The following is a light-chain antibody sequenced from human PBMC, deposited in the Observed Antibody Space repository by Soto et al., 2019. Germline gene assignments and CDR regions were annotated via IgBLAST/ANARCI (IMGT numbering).Light chain of an antibody. CDR3: QQSYSTLVT. CDR1: QSVSSN. CDR2: GAS. Sequence: EIVMTQSPATLSVSPGGRATLSCRASQSVSSNLGWYQQKLGQAPRLLIYGASTRATGIPARFTGSGSETEFTLTITSLQSEDSATSYCQQSYSTLVTFGPGTKVDI. J-gene: IGKJ3*01. V-gene: IGKV3-15*01.